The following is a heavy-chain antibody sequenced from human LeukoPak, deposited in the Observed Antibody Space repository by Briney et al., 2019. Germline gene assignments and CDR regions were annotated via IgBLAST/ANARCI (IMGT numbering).Heavy chain of an antibody. D-gene: IGHD1-26*01. V-gene: IGHV3-43D*03. CDR2: ISWDGGST. CDR3: AKDRRGSYYYYYYMDV. CDR1: GLTFDDYA. Sequence: GGSLRLSCAASGLTFDDYAMHWVRQAPGKGLEWVSLISWDGGSTYYADSVKGRFTISRDNSKNSLYLQMNSLRAEDTALYYCAKDRRGSYYYYYYMDVWGKGTTVTVSS. J-gene: IGHJ6*03.